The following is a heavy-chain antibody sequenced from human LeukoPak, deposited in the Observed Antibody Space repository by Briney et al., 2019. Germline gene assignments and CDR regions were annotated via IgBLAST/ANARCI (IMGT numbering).Heavy chain of an antibody. CDR1: GVTCTGSA. D-gene: IGHD1-26*01. J-gene: IGHJ4*02. Sequence: SVKVSCKASGVTCTGSAMKGLRQARGQRLEWIGWIVVGSGNTNYAQKFQERVTITRDMSTSRAYMELSSLRSEDTAVYYCAAVQVGANYYFDYWGQGTLVTVSS. CDR3: AAVQVGANYYFDY. CDR2: IVVGSGNT. V-gene: IGHV1-58*02.